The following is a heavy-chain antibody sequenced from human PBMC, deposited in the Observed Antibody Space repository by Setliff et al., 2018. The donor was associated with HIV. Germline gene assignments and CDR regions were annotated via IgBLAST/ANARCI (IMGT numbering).Heavy chain of an antibody. Sequence: ASVKVSCKASGYTFTGYYMHWVRQAPGQGLEWMGRINPNSGGTNYAQKFQGRVTMTRDTSISTAYMELSSLRSEDTAVYYCARQGDSGWYFPNYYYSYGMDVWGQGTTVTVSS. CDR1: GYTFTGYY. J-gene: IGHJ6*02. CDR2: INPNSGGT. D-gene: IGHD6-19*01. V-gene: IGHV1-2*06. CDR3: ARQGDSGWYFPNYYYSYGMDV.